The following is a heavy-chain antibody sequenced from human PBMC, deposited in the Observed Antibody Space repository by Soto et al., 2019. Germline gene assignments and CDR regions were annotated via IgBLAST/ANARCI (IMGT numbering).Heavy chain of an antibody. Sequence: WIWIRQPPGKGLEWIGYIFYSGGTNYNPSLKSRVTISVDTSKNQFSLKLSSVTAADTAVYYCARVGSSGWSPDYWGRGTLITVSS. V-gene: IGHV4-59*01. D-gene: IGHD6-19*01. J-gene: IGHJ4*02. CDR2: IFYSGGT. CDR3: ARVGSSGWSPDY.